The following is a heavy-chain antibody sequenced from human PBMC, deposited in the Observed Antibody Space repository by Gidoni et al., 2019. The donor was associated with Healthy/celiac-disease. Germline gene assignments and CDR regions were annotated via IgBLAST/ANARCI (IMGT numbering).Heavy chain of an antibody. V-gene: IGHV3-33*01. CDR3: ARMGLSGSSYYFDY. J-gene: IGHJ4*02. CDR2: IWYDGSNK. CDR1: GFTFSSYG. Sequence: QVQLVESGGGVVQPGRYLRLTCAASGFTFSSYGMHWVRQAPGKGLEWVAVIWYDGSNKYYADSVKGRFPITRDNSKNTLYLQMNSLSAEDTAVYYCARMGLSGSSYYFDYWGQGTLVTVSS. D-gene: IGHD1-26*01.